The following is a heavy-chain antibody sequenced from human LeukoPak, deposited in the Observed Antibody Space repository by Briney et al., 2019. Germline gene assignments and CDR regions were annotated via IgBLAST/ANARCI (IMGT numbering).Heavy chain of an antibody. D-gene: IGHD6-13*01. CDR2: INHSGST. CDR3: ARPRTSSWYFFDY. Sequence: SSETLSLTCAVYGGSFSGYYWSWIRQPPGKGLEWIGEINHSGSTNYNPSLKSRVTISVDTSKNQFSLKLSSVTAADTAVYYCARPRTSSWYFFDYWGQGTLVTVSS. CDR1: GGSFSGYY. J-gene: IGHJ4*02. V-gene: IGHV4-34*01.